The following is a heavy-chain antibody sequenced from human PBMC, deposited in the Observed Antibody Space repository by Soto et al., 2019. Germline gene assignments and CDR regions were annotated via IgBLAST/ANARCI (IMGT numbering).Heavy chain of an antibody. CDR3: ARVLMGIRYYYYYMDV. D-gene: IGHD7-27*01. Sequence: PGGSLRLSCEASGFTFSSFWMHWVLQAPGKGLVWVSRISDDGDTTSYADSVKGRFTISRDNAKNTLYLQMNSLRAEDTAVYYCARVLMGIRYYYYYMDVWGKGTTVTVSS. J-gene: IGHJ6*03. CDR2: ISDDGDTT. CDR1: GFTFSSFW. V-gene: IGHV3-74*01.